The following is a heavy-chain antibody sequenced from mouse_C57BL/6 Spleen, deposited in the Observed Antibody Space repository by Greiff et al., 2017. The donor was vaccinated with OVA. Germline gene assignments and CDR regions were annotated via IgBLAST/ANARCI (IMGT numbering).Heavy chain of an antibody. CDR2: ISYDGSN. J-gene: IGHJ4*01. D-gene: IGHD2-2*01. CDR3: ARTWLDYAMDY. V-gene: IGHV3-6*01. Sequence: ESGPGLVKPSQSLSLTCSVTGYSITSGYYWNWIRQFPGNKLEWMGYISYDGSNNYNPSLKNRISITRDTSKNQFFLKLNSVTTEDTATYYRARTWLDYAMDYWGQGTSVTVSS. CDR1: GYSITSGYY.